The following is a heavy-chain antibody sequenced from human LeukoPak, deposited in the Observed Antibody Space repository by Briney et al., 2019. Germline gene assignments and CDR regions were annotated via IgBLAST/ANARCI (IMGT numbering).Heavy chain of an antibody. CDR3: ANDYGDYPLGFI. CDR1: GFTFSSYA. Sequence: RGSLRLSCAASGFTFSSYAMSWVRQAPGKGLEWVSAISGSGGSTYYADSVKGRFTISRDNSKNTLYLQMNSLRAEDTAVYYCANDYGDYPLGFIWGQGTLVTVSS. D-gene: IGHD4-17*01. CDR2: ISGSGGST. V-gene: IGHV3-23*01. J-gene: IGHJ4*02.